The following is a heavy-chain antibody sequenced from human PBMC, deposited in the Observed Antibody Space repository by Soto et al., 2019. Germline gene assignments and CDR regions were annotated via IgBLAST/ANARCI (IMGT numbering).Heavy chain of an antibody. CDR3: AREATVAARLDS. Sequence: QVQLQESGPGLVKPSQTLSLTCTVSGGSISSGDYYWSWLRQPPGKGLEGIGYIYYSGSPYCNPSLKSRVTISVDTANNQFSLKLSSVTAADTAVYYCAREATVAARLDSWGQGTLVTVSS. V-gene: IGHV4-30-4*01. CDR2: IYYSGSP. J-gene: IGHJ4*02. CDR1: GGSISSGDYY. D-gene: IGHD6-6*01.